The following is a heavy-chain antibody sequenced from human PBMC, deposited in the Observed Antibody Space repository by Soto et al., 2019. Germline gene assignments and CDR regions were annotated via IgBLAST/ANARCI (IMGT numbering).Heavy chain of an antibody. CDR3: ARDLYLVVVAASVCGY. Sequence: GGSLRLSCAASGFTVSSYAMHWVRQAPGKGLEWVSSISSSSSYIYYADSVKGRFTISSDNAKNSLYLQMNSLRAEDTAVYYCARDLYLVVVAASVCGYWGQGTLVTVSS. CDR2: ISSSSSYI. CDR1: GFTVSSYA. D-gene: IGHD2-15*01. V-gene: IGHV3-21*01. J-gene: IGHJ4*02.